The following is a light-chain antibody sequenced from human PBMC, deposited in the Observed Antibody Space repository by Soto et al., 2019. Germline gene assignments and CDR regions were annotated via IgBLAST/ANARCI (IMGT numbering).Light chain of an antibody. J-gene: IGLJ3*02. CDR3: SSYTSSSTLDWV. Sequence: QSVLTQPASVSGSPGQSITISCTGTSSGVGGYNYVSWYQQHPGKAPKLMIYEVSNRPSGVSNRFSGSKSGNTASLTISGLQAEDEADYYCSSYTSSSTLDWVFGGGTKLTVL. CDR1: SSGVGGYNY. CDR2: EVS. V-gene: IGLV2-14*01.